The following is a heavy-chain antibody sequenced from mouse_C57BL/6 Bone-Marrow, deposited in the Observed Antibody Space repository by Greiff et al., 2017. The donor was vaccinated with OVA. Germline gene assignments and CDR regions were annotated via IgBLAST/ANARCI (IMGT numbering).Heavy chain of an antibody. J-gene: IGHJ4*01. CDR1: GYTFTSYW. Sequence: QVQLQQPGAELVRPGSSVKLSCKASGYTFTSYWMHWVKQRPIQGLEWIGNIDPSDSETHYNQKFKDKATLTVDKSSSTAYMQLSSLTSEDSAVYYCARYMGSNRAMDYWGQGTSVTVSS. CDR3: ARYMGSNRAMDY. CDR2: IDPSDSET. D-gene: IGHD1-1*02. V-gene: IGHV1-52*01.